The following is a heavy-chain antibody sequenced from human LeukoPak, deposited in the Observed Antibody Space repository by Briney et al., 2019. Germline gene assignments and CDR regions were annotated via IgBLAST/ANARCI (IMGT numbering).Heavy chain of an antibody. CDR3: ASTCRNQNWFDP. J-gene: IGHJ5*02. Sequence: ASAKVPCKASGGTFSSYAISWVRQAPGQGLEWMGGIIPIFGTANYAQKFQGRVTITADKSTSTAYMELSSLRSEDTAVYYCASTCRNQNWFDPWGQGTLVTVSS. CDR2: IIPIFGTA. V-gene: IGHV1-69*06. CDR1: GGTFSSYA. D-gene: IGHD1-14*01.